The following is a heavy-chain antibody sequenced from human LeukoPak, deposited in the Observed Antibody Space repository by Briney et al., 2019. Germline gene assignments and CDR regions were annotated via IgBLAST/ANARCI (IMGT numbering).Heavy chain of an antibody. J-gene: IGHJ4*02. CDR2: KWSDGRSL. CDR3: ARVRAAAGFDY. Sequence: GGALRLSCAAPGFTFSSFDMYCVRQAPGNGLEWVADKWSDGRSLYYADSVKGRFTISRDNSKNTLYLQMNSLRAEDTAVYYCARVRAAAGFDYSGQGTLVTVSS. D-gene: IGHD6-13*01. CDR1: GFTFSSFD. V-gene: IGHV3-33*07.